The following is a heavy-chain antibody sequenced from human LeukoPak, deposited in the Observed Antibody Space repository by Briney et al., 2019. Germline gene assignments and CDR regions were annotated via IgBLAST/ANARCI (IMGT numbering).Heavy chain of an antibody. CDR1: GGSISSGSYY. CDR2: IYTSGST. J-gene: IGHJ4*02. V-gene: IGHV4-61*02. CDR3: ARDSSLISGWDY. Sequence: SQTLSLTCTVSGGSISSGSYYWSWIRQPAGKGLEWIGRIYTSGSTNYNPSLKSRVTISVDTSKNQFSLKLSSVTAADTAVYYCARDSSLISGWDYWGQGTLVTVSS. D-gene: IGHD6-19*01.